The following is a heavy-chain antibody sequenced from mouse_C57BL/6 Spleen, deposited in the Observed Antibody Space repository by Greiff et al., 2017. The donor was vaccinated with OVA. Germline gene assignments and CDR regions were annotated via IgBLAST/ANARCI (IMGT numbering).Heavy chain of an antibody. CDR2: ISSGSSTI. CDR3: ANYYGSSDYAMDY. V-gene: IGHV5-17*01. D-gene: IGHD1-1*01. CDR1: GFTFSDYG. J-gene: IGHJ4*01. Sequence: EVQVVESGGGLVKPGGSLKLSCAASGFTFSDYGMHWVRQAPEKGLEWVAYISSGSSTIYYADTVKGRFTISRDNAKNTLFLQMTSLRSEDTAMYYCANYYGSSDYAMDYWGQGTSVTVSS.